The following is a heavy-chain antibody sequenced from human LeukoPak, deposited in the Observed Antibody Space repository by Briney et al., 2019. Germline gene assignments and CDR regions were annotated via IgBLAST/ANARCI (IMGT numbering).Heavy chain of an antibody. V-gene: IGHV1-8*01. CDR3: ARVFTRGYCSSTSCPTPFDY. CDR2: MNPNSGNT. D-gene: IGHD2-2*01. CDR1: GYTFTSYD. J-gene: IGHJ4*02. Sequence: ASVKVSCKASGYTFTSYDINWVRQATGQGLEWMGWMNPNSGNTGYAQKFQGRVTMTRNTSISTAYMELSSLRSEDTAVYYCARVFTRGYCSSTSCPTPFDYWGQGTLVTVSS.